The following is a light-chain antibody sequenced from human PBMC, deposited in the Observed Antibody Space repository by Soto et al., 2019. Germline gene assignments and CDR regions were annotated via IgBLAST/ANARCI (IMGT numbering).Light chain of an antibody. Sequence: DSQVTQSPSSLSASVGDRVTITCRASQTISNDLNWYQQKPGKAPKLLIFAASSLQSGVPSRFSGSGSGTDFTLTISSLQPEDFATYYCQQSYSTPITFGQGTRLDI. J-gene: IGKJ5*01. CDR1: QTISND. V-gene: IGKV1-39*01. CDR2: AAS. CDR3: QQSYSTPIT.